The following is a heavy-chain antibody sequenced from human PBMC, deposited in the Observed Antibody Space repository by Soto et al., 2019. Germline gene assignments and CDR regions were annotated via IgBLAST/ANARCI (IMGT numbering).Heavy chain of an antibody. CDR3: AHRSSRRGWFDP. Sequence: QITLRESGPTLVKPTLTLTLTCTFSGFSLSTSGVGVGWISQPPGKALEWLALIYWNDDKRYSPSLKSRLTITKDTSKRQVVLTMTNIDPEDTATYYCAHRSSRRGWFDPWGQGTLVTVSS. CDR2: IYWNDDK. V-gene: IGHV2-5*01. CDR1: GFSLSTSGVG. J-gene: IGHJ5*02. D-gene: IGHD3-16*01.